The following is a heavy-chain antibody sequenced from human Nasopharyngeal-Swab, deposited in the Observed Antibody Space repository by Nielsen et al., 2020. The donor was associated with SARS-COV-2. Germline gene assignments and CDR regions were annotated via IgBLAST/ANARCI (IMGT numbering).Heavy chain of an antibody. D-gene: IGHD1-26*01. CDR1: GYSISSGHY. Sequence: SETLSLTCTVSGYSISSGHYWGWIRQPPGKGLEWIGSIYHSGSTYYNPSLKSRVTISVDTSKNQFSLKLSSVTAADTAVYYCARTEVGANLFDYWGQGTLVTVSS. CDR3: ARTEVGANLFDY. CDR2: IYHSGST. J-gene: IGHJ4*02. V-gene: IGHV4-38-2*02.